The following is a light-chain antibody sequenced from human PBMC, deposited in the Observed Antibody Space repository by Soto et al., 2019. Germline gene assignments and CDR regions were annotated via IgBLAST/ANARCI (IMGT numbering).Light chain of an antibody. Sequence: EIVLTQSPGSLSLSPGERATLSFRASQSVSNNYLAWYQQKPGQAPRLLIYGASNRATGIPDRFSGSGSGTDFTHTITRLDPEDFAVYYCQQYGGSPITFGQGTRLEIK. CDR3: QQYGGSPIT. CDR1: QSVSNNY. J-gene: IGKJ5*01. CDR2: GAS. V-gene: IGKV3-20*01.